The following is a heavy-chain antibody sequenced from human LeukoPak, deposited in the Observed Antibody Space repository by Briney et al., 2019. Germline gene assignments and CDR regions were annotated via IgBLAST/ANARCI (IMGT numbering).Heavy chain of an antibody. CDR1: GFTFSSYA. CDR3: AKQGYTTSWLYFDY. J-gene: IGHJ4*02. CDR2: IGGSDGRT. V-gene: IGHV3-23*01. D-gene: IGHD6-13*01. Sequence: GGSLRLSCAASGFTFSSYAMSWVRQAPGKGLEWVSAIGGSDGRTYYADSVKGRFTISRDNSKNTLYLQMNSLRVEDTAVYYCAKQGYTTSWLYFDYWGQGTLVTVSS.